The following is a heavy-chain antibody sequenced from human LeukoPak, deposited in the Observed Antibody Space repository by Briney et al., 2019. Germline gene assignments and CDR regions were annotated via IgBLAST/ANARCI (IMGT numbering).Heavy chain of an antibody. CDR2: INHSGST. J-gene: IGHJ4*02. CDR1: GGSFSGYY. CDR3: ARGWPSYDRVYFDY. V-gene: IGHV4-34*01. Sequence: SETLSLTCAVYGGSFSGYYWSWIRRPPGKGLEWIGEINHSGSTNYNPSLKSRVTISVDTSKNQFSLKLSSVTAADTAVYYCARGWPSYDRVYFDYWGQGTLATVSS. D-gene: IGHD5-12*01.